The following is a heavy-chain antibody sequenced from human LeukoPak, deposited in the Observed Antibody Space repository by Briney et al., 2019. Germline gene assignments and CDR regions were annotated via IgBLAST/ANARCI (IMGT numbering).Heavy chain of an antibody. CDR2: EKQDGSKK. J-gene: IGHJ4*02. D-gene: IGHD5-12*01. Sequence: GWSLRLSCVASGFPFSSYWMTWVRQAPGKGLEWVANEKQDGSKKSHLQPVMARFTISRDNAKNSLYLQMNSLRGDDTAIYYCTRVGYLAEGIDYWGQGTLVTVSS. CDR3: TRVGYLAEGIDY. CDR1: GFPFSSYW. V-gene: IGHV3-7*04.